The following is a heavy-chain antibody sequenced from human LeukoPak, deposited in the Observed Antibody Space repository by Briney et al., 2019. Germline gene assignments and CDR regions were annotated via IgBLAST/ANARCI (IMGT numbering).Heavy chain of an antibody. J-gene: IGHJ4*02. CDR2: IWYGGSNK. D-gene: IGHD4-17*01. Sequence: PGGSLRLSCAASGFTFSSYGMHWVRQAPGKGLEWVAVIWYGGSNKYYADSVKGRFTISRDNSKNTLYLQMNSLRAEDTAVYYCARGLNDYGDYVDYWGQGTLVTVSS. V-gene: IGHV3-33*01. CDR3: ARGLNDYGDYVDY. CDR1: GFTFSSYG.